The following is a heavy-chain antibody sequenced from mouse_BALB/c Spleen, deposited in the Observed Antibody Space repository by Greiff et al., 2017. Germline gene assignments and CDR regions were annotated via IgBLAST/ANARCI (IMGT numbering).Heavy chain of an antibody. D-gene: IGHD2-14*01. V-gene: IGHV1-7*01. CDR2: INPSTGYT. Sequence: VQRVESGAELAKPGASVKMSCKASGYTFTSYWMHWVKQRPGQGLEWIGYINPSTGYTEYNQKFKDKATLTADKSSSTAYMQLSSLTSEDSAVYYCAREVRRYFDVWGAGTTVTVSS. CDR3: AREVRRYFDV. CDR1: GYTFTSYW. J-gene: IGHJ1*01.